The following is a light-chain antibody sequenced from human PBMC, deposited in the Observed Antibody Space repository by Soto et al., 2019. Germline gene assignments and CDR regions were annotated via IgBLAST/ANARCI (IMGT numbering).Light chain of an antibody. CDR2: DAS. V-gene: IGKV1-39*01. CDR3: QQSDSTPYT. J-gene: IGKJ2*01. Sequence: DIQMTHSPSSLSASVGDRVTITCLASQTISTYLNWYQQKPGKAPRLLIYDASSLLSGVPSRFSGSGSGTDFTLTIASLQPEDFSTYYCQQSDSTPYTFGQGTKVDIK. CDR1: QTISTY.